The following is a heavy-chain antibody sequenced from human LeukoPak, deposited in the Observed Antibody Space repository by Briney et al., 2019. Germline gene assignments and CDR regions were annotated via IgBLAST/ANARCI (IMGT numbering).Heavy chain of an antibody. CDR3: ATAITAAAGSFDY. V-gene: IGHV1-2*02. CDR1: GYTFTGYY. D-gene: IGHD6-13*01. Sequence: ASVKVSRKASGYTFTGYYMHWVRQAPGQGLEWMGWINPNSGGTNYAQKFQGRVTMTEDTSTDTAYMELSSLRSEDTAVYYCATAITAAAGSFDYWGQGTLVTVSS. CDR2: INPNSGGT. J-gene: IGHJ4*02.